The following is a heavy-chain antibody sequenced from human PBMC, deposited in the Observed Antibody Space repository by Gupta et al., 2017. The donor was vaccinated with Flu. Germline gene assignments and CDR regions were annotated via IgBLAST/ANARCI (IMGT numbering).Heavy chain of an antibody. V-gene: IGHV1-3*01. CDR1: D. Sequence: DMHWVRQAPGQRLEWMGWINADNGDTKYSQKFQGRVTITRDTSASTAYMELSSLRSEDTAVYYCARGGWIHLWILDYWGQGTLVTVSS. CDR3: ARGGWIHLWILDY. CDR2: INADNGDT. J-gene: IGHJ4*02. D-gene: IGHD5-18*01.